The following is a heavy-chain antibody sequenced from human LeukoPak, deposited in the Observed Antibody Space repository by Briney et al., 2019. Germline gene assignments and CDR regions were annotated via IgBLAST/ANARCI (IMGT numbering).Heavy chain of an antibody. V-gene: IGHV3-69-1*01. Sequence: GGSRRPSCAASGFTFTAFSTNWVRQAPGKGRGWVSSISSSSSIHFADSVKGRFTISRDNAKNSVSLRINSLRAEDTALYYCARDRHFVAFDIWGQGTMVTVSS. J-gene: IGHJ3*02. CDR1: GFTFTAFS. CDR3: ARDRHFVAFDI. CDR2: ISSSSSI.